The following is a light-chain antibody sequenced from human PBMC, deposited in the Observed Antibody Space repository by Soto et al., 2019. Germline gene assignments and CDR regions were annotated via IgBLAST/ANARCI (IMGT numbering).Light chain of an antibody. V-gene: IGLV2-14*01. CDR2: EVS. CDR1: SSDVGGYNY. Sequence: QSVLTQPASVSGTPGQSITISGTGTSSDVGGYNYVSWYQQHPGKPPKLIIYEVSNRPSGVSNRLSGSKSGNTASLTISGLQAEDEADYYCRSYPSKSTGVFGTGNKLTVL. CDR3: RSYPSKSTGV. J-gene: IGLJ1*01.